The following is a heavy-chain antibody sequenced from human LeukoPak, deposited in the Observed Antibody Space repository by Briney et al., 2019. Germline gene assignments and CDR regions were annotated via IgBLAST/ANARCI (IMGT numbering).Heavy chain of an antibody. CDR2: INHSGST. Sequence: SETLSLTCAVYGGSFSGYYWSWIRQPPGKGLEWIGEINHSGSTNYNPSLKSRVTISVDTSKNQFSLKLSSVTAADTAVYYCARGRRSVVIPGYYFDYWGQGTLVTVSS. CDR1: GGSFSGYY. CDR3: ARGRRSVVIPGYYFDY. J-gene: IGHJ4*02. V-gene: IGHV4-34*01. D-gene: IGHD4-23*01.